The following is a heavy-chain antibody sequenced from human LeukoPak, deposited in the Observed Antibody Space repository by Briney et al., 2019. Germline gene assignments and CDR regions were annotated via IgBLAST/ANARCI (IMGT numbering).Heavy chain of an antibody. CDR3: ARRVAVTTNAFDI. V-gene: IGHV1-3*01. Sequence: ASVKVSCKASGYTFTSYAMHWVRQAPGQRLEWMGWINAGNGNTKYSQKFQGRVTITRDTSASTAYMELSSLRSEDTAVYYCARRVAVTTNAFDIWGQGTMVTVSS. D-gene: IGHD4-17*01. CDR2: INAGNGNT. J-gene: IGHJ3*02. CDR1: GYTFTSYA.